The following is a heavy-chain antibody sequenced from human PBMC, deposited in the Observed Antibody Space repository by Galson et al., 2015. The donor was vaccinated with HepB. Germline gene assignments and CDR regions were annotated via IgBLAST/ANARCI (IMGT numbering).Heavy chain of an antibody. Sequence: SLRLSCAASGFTFNSYAMHWVRQAPGQGLEWVAVISSDGSNKYYADFVKGRFTISRDNSKNTLYLHMNSLSPEDTAVYYCARDRVSPTRLQPVNYFYGMDVWGQGTTVTVSS. CDR3: ARDRVSPTRLQPVNYFYGMDV. CDR1: GFTFNSYA. J-gene: IGHJ6*02. V-gene: IGHV3-30-3*01. D-gene: IGHD4-11*01. CDR2: ISSDGSNK.